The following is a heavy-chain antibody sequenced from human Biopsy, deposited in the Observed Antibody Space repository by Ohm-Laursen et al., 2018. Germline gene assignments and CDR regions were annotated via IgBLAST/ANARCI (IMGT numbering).Heavy chain of an antibody. CDR1: GFTFSDYA. CDR2: ISGSGGNT. Sequence: SLRLSCTASGFTFSDYAMNWVRQAPGKGLEWVSTISGSGGNTYYADSVRGRFTISRDGSNSTLYLQMSSLSAEDTAFYYCAKGGYCTTSSCYMDLDYWGQGTLVTVSS. D-gene: IGHD2-2*02. J-gene: IGHJ4*02. CDR3: AKGGYCTTSSCYMDLDY. V-gene: IGHV3-23*01.